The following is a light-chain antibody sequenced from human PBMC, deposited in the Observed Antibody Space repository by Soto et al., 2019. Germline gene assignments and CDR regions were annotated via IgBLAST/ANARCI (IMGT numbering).Light chain of an antibody. Sequence: DIQMTQSPSTLSASVGDRVTITCRASQSISDWLAWYQQKPGKAPKLLIYRASTLESGGPSRFSGSGSGTEVTLYTSSLRRDDFATYYCQQFNTYSLPWTFDQGTKVDI. J-gene: IGKJ1*01. CDR3: QQFNTYSLPWT. CDR2: RAS. V-gene: IGKV1-5*03. CDR1: QSISDW.